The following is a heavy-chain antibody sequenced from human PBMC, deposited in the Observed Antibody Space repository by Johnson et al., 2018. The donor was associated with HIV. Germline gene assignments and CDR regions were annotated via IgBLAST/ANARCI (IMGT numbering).Heavy chain of an antibody. CDR2: IRHAGSAK. J-gene: IGHJ3*02. V-gene: IGHV3-7*02. CDR3: ARQTTVVAGDAFDI. CDR1: GFVFETYW. Sequence: EKLVESGGGLVQPGGSLRLSCAASGFVFETYWMNWVRQAPGKGLEWVANIRHAGSAKQYVDSVRGRFTISRDNTKNSLHLQINSRRPEETAVYYCARQTTVVAGDAFDIWGQGTMVTISS. D-gene: IGHD4-23*01.